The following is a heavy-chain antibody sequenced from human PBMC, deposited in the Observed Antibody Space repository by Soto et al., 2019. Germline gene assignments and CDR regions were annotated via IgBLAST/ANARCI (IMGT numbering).Heavy chain of an antibody. V-gene: IGHV3-21*06. J-gene: IGHJ4*02. CDR1: GFNLSDYT. CDR3: ARVGHTTRIVAPGTGGDH. D-gene: IGHD6-25*01. CDR2: ITISSNYI. Sequence: WGSLRLSCVASGFNLSDYTMNWVRQAPGKGLEWVSLITISSNYIYYADSVKGRFTIPRDNAKNSLFLQMNSLRAEDAAVYYCARVGHTTRIVAPGTGGDHWGQGTLVTVSS.